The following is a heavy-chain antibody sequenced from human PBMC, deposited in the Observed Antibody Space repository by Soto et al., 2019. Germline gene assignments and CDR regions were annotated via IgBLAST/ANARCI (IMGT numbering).Heavy chain of an antibody. CDR1: GYILTSYC. D-gene: IGHD5-18*01. J-gene: IGHJ6*02. CDR2: IYSGDSDT. V-gene: IGHV5-51*01. Sequence: ESLKISFKGPGYILTSYCIGWVLQMPWKGLEWRGIIYSGDSDTRYSPSFQGQVTIAADKYISTAYLQWSSLKASDTAMYYCAMPSNAVDTAMDYYYYYGKDVWGQGTTVTVSS. CDR3: AMPSNAVDTAMDYYYYYGKDV.